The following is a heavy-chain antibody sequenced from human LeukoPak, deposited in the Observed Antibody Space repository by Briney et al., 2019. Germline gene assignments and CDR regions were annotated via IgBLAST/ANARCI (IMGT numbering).Heavy chain of an antibody. D-gene: IGHD5-24*01. CDR1: GGTFSSYA. V-gene: IGHV1-69*04. J-gene: IGHJ4*02. Sequence: ASVKVSCKASGGTFSSYAISWVRQAPGPGLEWMGRIIPILGIANYTQKFQGRVTITADKSTSTAYMELSSRRSEDTAVYYCATNIRRRDGYNLIDYWGQGTLVTVSS. CDR3: ATNIRRRDGYNLIDY. CDR2: IIPILGIA.